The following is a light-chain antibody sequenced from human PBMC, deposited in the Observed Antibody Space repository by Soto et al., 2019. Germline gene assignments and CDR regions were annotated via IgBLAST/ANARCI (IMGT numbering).Light chain of an antibody. CDR3: SSFTVTFSYV. J-gene: IGLJ1*01. V-gene: IGLV2-14*01. CDR1: SGDVGAYDF. CDR2: DVS. Sequence: QAVVTQPASVSGSPGQSITISCTGTSGDVGAYDFVSWYQHHPGKAPRLVIYDVSRRPAGASNRFSGSKSGSTASLTISTLQAEDEADYYCSSFTVTFSYVFGTGTKLTVL.